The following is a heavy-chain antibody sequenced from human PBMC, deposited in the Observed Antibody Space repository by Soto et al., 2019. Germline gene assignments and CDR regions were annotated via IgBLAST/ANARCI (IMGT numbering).Heavy chain of an antibody. CDR2: ISYDGDNK. CDR3: AKDIALVLGVIIDLDV. J-gene: IGHJ6*02. CDR1: GFTFSNYG. Sequence: GGSLRLSCAASGFTFSNYGMHWVRQAPGKGLESVAVISYDGDNKYYADSLKGRFAISRDNSKNTLYLQMNSLRPEDTAVYYCAKDIALVLGVIIDLDVGGQVTTVTDS. V-gene: IGHV3-30*18. D-gene: IGHD3-10*01.